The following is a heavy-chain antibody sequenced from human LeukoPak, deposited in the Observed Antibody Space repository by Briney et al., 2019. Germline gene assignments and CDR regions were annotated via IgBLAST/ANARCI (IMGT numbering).Heavy chain of an antibody. V-gene: IGHV4-39*01. J-gene: IGHJ3*02. D-gene: IGHD2-21*02. Sequence: SETLSLTCTVSGGSISSSGYYWGWIRQPPGKGLEWIGSIYYSGSTYYNPSLKSRVTISVDTSKNQFSLKLSSVTAADTAVYYCARHVVTAFLPDAFDIWGQGTMVTVSS. CDR2: IYYSGST. CDR1: GGSISSSGYY. CDR3: ARHVVTAFLPDAFDI.